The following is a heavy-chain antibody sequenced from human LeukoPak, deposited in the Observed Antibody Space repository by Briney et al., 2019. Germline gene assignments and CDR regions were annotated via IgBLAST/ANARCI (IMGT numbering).Heavy chain of an antibody. CDR2: ISGPAGSW. D-gene: IGHD5/OR15-5a*01. V-gene: IGHV3-23*01. J-gene: IGHJ4*02. CDR3: AKKVGLVSAPLYYFDV. CDR1: GFTFSSYA. Sequence: GGSLRLSCAASGFTFSSYAMSWVRQAPGKGLEWVSAISGPAGSWDYADSVKGRFTVSRDNSKNTLFLQMNSLRAEDTAIYYCAKKVGLVSAPLYYFDVWGQGTLVTVSS.